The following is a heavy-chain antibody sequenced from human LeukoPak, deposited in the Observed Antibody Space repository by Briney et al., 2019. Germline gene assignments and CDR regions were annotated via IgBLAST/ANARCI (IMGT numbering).Heavy chain of an antibody. D-gene: IGHD3-3*01. CDR3: ARETSYDFWSGYNYYYYYMDV. CDR2: ISAYNGNT. J-gene: IGHJ6*03. V-gene: IGHV1-18*01. Sequence: ASVKVSCKASGYTFTSYGISWVRQAPGQGLEWMGWISAYNGNTNYAQKLQGRVTMTTDTSTSTAYMELRSLRSDDTAVYYCARETSYDFWSGYNYYYYYMDVWGKGTTVTVSS. CDR1: GYTFTSYG.